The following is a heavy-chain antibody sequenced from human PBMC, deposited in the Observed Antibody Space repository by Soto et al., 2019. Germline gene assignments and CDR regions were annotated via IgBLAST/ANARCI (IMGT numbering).Heavy chain of an antibody. D-gene: IGHD6-19*01. CDR1: GFTVSSNY. J-gene: IGHJ4*02. Sequence: HPGGSLRLSCAASGFTVSSNYMSWVRQAPGKGLEWVSVIYSGGSTYYADSVKGRFTISRDNAKNSLYLQMNSLRAEDTAVYYCASDSSGWPYFDYWGQGTLVTVSS. V-gene: IGHV3-53*01. CDR2: IYSGGST. CDR3: ASDSSGWPYFDY.